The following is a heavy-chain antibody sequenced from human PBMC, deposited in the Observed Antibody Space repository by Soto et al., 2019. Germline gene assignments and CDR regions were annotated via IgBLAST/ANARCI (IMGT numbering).Heavy chain of an antibody. CDR1: GDSFNDYY. J-gene: IGHJ6*03. V-gene: IGHV1-2*04. Sequence: QVQLVQSGAEVRKPGASVTVSCRSSGDSFNDYYIHWVRQAPGQGFGWMGWINPNGGVTKYAQKFQGWVSMTRDTSFRTVYMQLSRVRSDDTAVYYCAGESVGATATLDYDYVYMDVWGTGTTVTVSS. D-gene: IGHD5-12*01. CDR3: AGESVGATATLDYDYVYMDV. CDR2: INPNGGVT.